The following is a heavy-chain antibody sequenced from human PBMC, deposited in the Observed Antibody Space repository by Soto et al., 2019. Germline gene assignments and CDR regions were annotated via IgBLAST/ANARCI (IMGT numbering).Heavy chain of an antibody. CDR2: IGTAGDT. V-gene: IGHV3-13*01. J-gene: IGHJ4*02. CDR1: GFTFSSYD. D-gene: IGHD2-15*01. Sequence: EVQLVESGGGLVQPGGSLRLSCAGSGFTFSSYDMHWVRQATGKVLEWVSAIGTAGDTYYPGSVKGRFTISRENAKNSLYLQMNDLRAGDTAVYYCVRSGGNCSGGRCYSSNFDYWGQGTLVTVSS. CDR3: VRSGGNCSGGRCYSSNFDY.